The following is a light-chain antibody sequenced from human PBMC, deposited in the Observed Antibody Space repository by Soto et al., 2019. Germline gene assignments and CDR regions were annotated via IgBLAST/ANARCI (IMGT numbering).Light chain of an antibody. J-gene: IGKJ1*01. V-gene: IGKV1-5*03. CDR3: QQYNGYWT. CDR1: QSISGS. CDR2: EAP. Sequence: DIQMTQSPSTLSASVGDRVTITCRASQSISGSLAWYQQKPGKAPKLLIYEAPNSKSGVPSRFSGSGSGTEYTITISSLQPDDSAIYYCQQYNGYWTFGQGTRVDIK.